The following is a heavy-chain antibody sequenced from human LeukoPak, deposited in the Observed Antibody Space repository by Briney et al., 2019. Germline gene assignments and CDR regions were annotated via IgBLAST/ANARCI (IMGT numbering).Heavy chain of an antibody. CDR2: INHSGST. CDR3: ASSRIHDY. V-gene: IGHV4-39*07. J-gene: IGHJ4*02. CDR1: GGSISSGSYY. Sequence: SQTLSLTCTVSGGSISSGSYYWSWIRQPPGKGLEWIGEINHSGSTNYNPSLKSRVTISVDTSKNQFSLKLSSVTAADTAVYYCASSRIHDYWGQGTLVTVSS.